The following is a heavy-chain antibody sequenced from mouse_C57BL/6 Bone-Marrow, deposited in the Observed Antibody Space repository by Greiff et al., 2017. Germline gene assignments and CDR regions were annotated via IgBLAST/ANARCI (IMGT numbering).Heavy chain of an antibody. Sequence: QVQLQQSGPELVKPGASVKISCKASGYAFSSSWMNWVKQRPGKGLEWIGRLYPGDGDTNYNGKFKGKATLTADKSSSTAYMQLSSLTSEDSAVYFCARVPTVVATPYWYFDVWGTGTTVTVSS. D-gene: IGHD1-1*01. CDR2: LYPGDGDT. V-gene: IGHV1-82*01. CDR1: GYAFSSSW. CDR3: ARVPTVVATPYWYFDV. J-gene: IGHJ1*03.